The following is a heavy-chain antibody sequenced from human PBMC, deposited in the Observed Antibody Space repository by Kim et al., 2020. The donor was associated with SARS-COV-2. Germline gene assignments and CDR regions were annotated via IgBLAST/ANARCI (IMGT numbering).Heavy chain of an antibody. D-gene: IGHD1-20*01. J-gene: IGHJ5*02. CDR1: GFTFSSYA. Sequence: GGSLRLSCAASGFTFSSYAMSWVRQAPGKGLEWVSAISGSGGSTYYADSVKGRFTISRDNSKNTLYLQMNSLRAEDTAVYYCAKVMGITGTTRIRFDPWGQGTLVTVSS. V-gene: IGHV3-23*01. CDR2: ISGSGGST. CDR3: AKVMGITGTTRIRFDP.